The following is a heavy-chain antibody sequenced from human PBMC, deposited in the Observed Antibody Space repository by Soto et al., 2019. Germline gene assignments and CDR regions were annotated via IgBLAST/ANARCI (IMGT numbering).Heavy chain of an antibody. V-gene: IGHV1-8*01. D-gene: IGHD3-3*01. J-gene: IGHJ5*02. CDR3: ARRAANDFWSGYFVGHNWFDP. CDR1: GYTFTSYD. Sequence: QVQLVQSGAEVKKPGASVKVSCKASGYTFTSYDINWVRQATGQGLEWMGWMNPNSGNTGYAQKFQGRVTMTRNTSISTAYMELSSLRSEDTAVYYCARRAANDFWSGYFVGHNWFDPWGQGTLVTVSS. CDR2: MNPNSGNT.